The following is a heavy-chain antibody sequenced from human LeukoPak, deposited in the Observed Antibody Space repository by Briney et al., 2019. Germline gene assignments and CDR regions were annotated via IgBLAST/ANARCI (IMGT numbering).Heavy chain of an antibody. CDR1: GYNFTAYF. J-gene: IGHJ5*01. V-gene: IGHV1-18*04. D-gene: IGHD4-11*01. CDR3: AREGQYRKFAS. Sequence: ASVKVSCKTSGYNFTAYFITWVRQAPGQGLEWMGWISPYNGHTKYTHSLQGRVTMTTDTSTSTAFLELRSLMSDDTAVYYCAREGQYRKFASWRQGTLPTVSS. CDR2: ISPYNGHT.